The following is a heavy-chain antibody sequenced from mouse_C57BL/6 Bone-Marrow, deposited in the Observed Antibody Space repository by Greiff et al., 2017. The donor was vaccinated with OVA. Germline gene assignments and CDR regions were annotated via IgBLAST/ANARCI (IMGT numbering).Heavy chain of an antibody. CDR3: ARSAYYYGSDY. CDR1: GYTFTDYS. Sequence: EVQLQQSGPELVTPGASVKISCKASGYTFTDYSMNWVKQSHGKSLEWMGDINPNNGGTSYNQKFKGKATLTVNKSSSTAYMELRSLSSEDSAVYYCARSAYYYGSDYWGQGTTLTVSS. V-gene: IGHV1-26*01. J-gene: IGHJ2*01. CDR2: INPNNGGT. D-gene: IGHD1-1*01.